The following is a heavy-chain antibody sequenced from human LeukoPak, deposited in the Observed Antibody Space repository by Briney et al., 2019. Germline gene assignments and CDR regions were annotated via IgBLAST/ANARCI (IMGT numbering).Heavy chain of an antibody. Sequence: SSETLSLTCAVYGGSFSGYYWNYIRQPPGRGLEWIGDVDQSGSTNYNPSPKSRVTISVDTSKKQFSLKVNSVTAADTAVYYCARGFVWTDGHGMDVWGQGTTVTVSS. D-gene: IGHD1-1*01. V-gene: IGHV4-34*01. CDR3: ARGFVWTDGHGMDV. J-gene: IGHJ6*02. CDR1: GGSFSGYY. CDR2: VDQSGST.